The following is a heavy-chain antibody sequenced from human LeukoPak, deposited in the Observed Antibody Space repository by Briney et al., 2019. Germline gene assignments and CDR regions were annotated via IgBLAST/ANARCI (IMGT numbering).Heavy chain of an antibody. V-gene: IGHV5-51*01. Sequence: GESLKISCKGSGYSFTSYWIGWVRQMPGKGLERMGIIYPGDSDTRYRPSFQGQVTISADKSISTAYLQWSSLKASDTAMYYCARHGPNYYYDSSGDYWGQGTLVTVSS. CDR3: ARHGPNYYYDSSGDY. CDR1: GYSFTSYW. D-gene: IGHD3-22*01. J-gene: IGHJ4*02. CDR2: IYPGDSDT.